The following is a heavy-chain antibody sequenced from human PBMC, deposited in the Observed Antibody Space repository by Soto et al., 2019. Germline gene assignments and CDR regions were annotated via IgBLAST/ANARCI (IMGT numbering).Heavy chain of an antibody. CDR1: GFTFSRYA. CDR2: ISYDGSEK. V-gene: IGHV3-30-3*01. J-gene: IGHJ5*02. Sequence: QVQLVESGGGVVQPGRSLRLSCAASGFTFSRYAMHWARQAPGKGLEWVTVISYDGSEKYYVDSVKGRFTSSRDNYRNEVYLQMHSLRGEDTAVFYCARGYYYGGLDPWGHGTLVTVSA. CDR3: ARGYYYGGLDP. D-gene: IGHD3-10*01.